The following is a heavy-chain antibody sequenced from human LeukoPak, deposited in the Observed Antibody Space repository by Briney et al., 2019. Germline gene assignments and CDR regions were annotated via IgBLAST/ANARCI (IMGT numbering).Heavy chain of an antibody. J-gene: IGHJ5*02. CDR1: GSTFSSYA. CDR3: AKVLIANWFDP. D-gene: IGHD2/OR15-2a*01. Sequence: GGSLRLSCAASGSTFSSYAMSWVRQAPGKGLEWVSAISGSGGSTYYADSVKGRFTVSRDNSKNTLYLQMNSLRAEDTAVYYCAKVLIANWFDPWGQGTLVTVSS. CDR2: ISGSGGST. V-gene: IGHV3-23*01.